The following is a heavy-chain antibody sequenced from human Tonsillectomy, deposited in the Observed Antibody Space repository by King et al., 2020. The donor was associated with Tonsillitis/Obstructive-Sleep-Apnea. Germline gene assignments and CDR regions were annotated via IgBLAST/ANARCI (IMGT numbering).Heavy chain of an antibody. Sequence: VQLQESGSGLVKPSQTLSLTCAVSGGSISSGGYSWSWIRQPPGKGLEWIGSIYHGGSTYYNPSLKSRVTISLDRSKNQFSLKLSSVTAADTAVHYCAREAKDVMDVWGQGTTVTVSS. CDR1: GGSISSGGYS. CDR3: AREAKDVMDV. J-gene: IGHJ6*02. CDR2: IYHGGST. V-gene: IGHV4-30-2*01.